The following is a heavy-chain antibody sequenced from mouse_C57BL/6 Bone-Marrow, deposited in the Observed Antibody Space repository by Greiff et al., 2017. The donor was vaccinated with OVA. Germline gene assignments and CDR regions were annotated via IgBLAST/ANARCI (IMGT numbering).Heavy chain of an antibody. CDR2: ISGGGGNT. D-gene: IGHD4-1*01. CDR1: GFTFSSYT. J-gene: IGHJ1*03. V-gene: IGHV5-9*01. Sequence: EVNLVESGGGLVKPGGSLKLSCAASGFTFSSYTMSWVRQTPEKRLEWVATISGGGGNTYYPDSVKGRFTISRDNAKNTLYLQMSSLRSEDTALYDCARRGGTDWYFDVWGTGTTVTVSS. CDR3: ARRGGTDWYFDV.